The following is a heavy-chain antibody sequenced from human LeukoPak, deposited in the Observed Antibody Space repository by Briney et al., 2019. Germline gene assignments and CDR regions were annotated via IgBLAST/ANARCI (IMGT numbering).Heavy chain of an antibody. V-gene: IGHV3-30*04. Sequence: GGSLRLSCAASGFTFSNYAMHWVRQAPGEGLEWVAVISRDGTDKYYADSVKGRFTISRDNAKNSLYLQMNSLRAEDTAVYYCARASEEEGDYYYMDVWGKGTTVTVSS. J-gene: IGHJ6*03. CDR3: ARASEEEGDYYYMDV. CDR1: GFTFSNYA. D-gene: IGHD3-10*01. CDR2: ISRDGTDK.